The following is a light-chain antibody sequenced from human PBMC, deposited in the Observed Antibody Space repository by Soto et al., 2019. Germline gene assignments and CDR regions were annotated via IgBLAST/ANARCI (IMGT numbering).Light chain of an antibody. V-gene: IGKV3-20*01. Sequence: EIVWTQSPGTLSLSTGERATLSCRASQSVGSSYLAWYQQKPGQAPMLLIYGASNRATGIPDRFSGSGSGTDFTITISRLEPEDFAVYYCQQYGSSGTFGQGTKVDI. CDR2: GAS. J-gene: IGKJ1*01. CDR3: QQYGSSGT. CDR1: QSVGSSY.